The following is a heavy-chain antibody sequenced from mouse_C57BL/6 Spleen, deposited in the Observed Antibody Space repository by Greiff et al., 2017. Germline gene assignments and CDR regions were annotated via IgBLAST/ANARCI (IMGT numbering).Heavy chain of an antibody. J-gene: IGHJ1*03. Sequence: EVKLKQSGAELVKPGASVKLSCTASGFNIKDYYMHWVKQRTEQGLEWIGRIGPEDGETKYAPKFQGQATITADTSSNTAYLLLSSLTSEDTAVYYCARITAVVADWYFDVWGTGTTVTVSS. CDR2: IGPEDGET. D-gene: IGHD1-1*01. CDR1: GFNIKDYY. CDR3: ARITAVVADWYFDV. V-gene: IGHV14-2*01.